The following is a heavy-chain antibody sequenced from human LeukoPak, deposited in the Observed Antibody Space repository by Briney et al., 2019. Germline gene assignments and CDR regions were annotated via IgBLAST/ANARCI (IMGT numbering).Heavy chain of an antibody. CDR3: ARDRWGIAPDDAFDI. V-gene: IGHV3-7*01. CDR2: IKQDGSEK. Sequence: GGSLRLSCAASGFTFSSYWMSWVRQAPGKGLEWVANIKQDGSEKYYVDSVKGRFTISRDNAKNSLYLQMNSLRAEDTAVYYCARDRWGIAPDDAFDIWGQGTMVTVSS. CDR1: GFTFSSYW. D-gene: IGHD6-13*01. J-gene: IGHJ3*02.